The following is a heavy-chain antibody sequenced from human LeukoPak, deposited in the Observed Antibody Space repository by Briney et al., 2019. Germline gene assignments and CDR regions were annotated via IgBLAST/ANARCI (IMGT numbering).Heavy chain of an antibody. V-gene: IGHV3-48*01. J-gene: IGHJ3*02. Sequence: GGSLRLSCAASGFTFSLYTMNWVRQAPGKGLEWISFIFTSDSVTHYADSVKGRFTISRDNAKNPLYLQMNSLRAEDTAVYYCVRDHNWAFDIWGQGTMVTVSS. CDR3: VRDHNWAFDI. D-gene: IGHD1-20*01. CDR1: GFTFSLYT. CDR2: IFTSDSVT.